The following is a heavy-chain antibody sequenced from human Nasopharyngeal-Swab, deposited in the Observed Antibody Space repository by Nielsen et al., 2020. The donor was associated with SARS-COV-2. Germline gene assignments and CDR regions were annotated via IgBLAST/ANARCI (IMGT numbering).Heavy chain of an antibody. Sequence: GGSLRLSCAASGFTFSTYSMSWVRQAPGEGLEWVSSISSSNSYIYYADSVKGRFTISRDNTKNSLYLQMNSLRAEDTAVYYCAREPTYSSGWYGDAFDIWGQGTMVTVYS. J-gene: IGHJ3*02. CDR3: AREPTYSSGWYGDAFDI. D-gene: IGHD6-19*01. CDR2: ISSSNSYI. CDR1: GFTFSTYS. V-gene: IGHV3-21*01.